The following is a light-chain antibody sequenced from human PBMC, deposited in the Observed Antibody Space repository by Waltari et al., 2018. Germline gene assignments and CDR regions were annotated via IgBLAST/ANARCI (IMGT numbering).Light chain of an antibody. V-gene: IGLV2-14*01. CDR1: SSHVGGYNY. CDR3: SSYTSSSAVV. Sequence: QSALTQPAPVSGSPGQSITISCTGTSSHVGGYNYVSWYQQHPGKAPKLMIYDVSNRPSGVSNRFSGSKSGNTASLTISGLQAEDEADYYCSSYTSSSAVVFGGGTKLTVL. J-gene: IGLJ2*01. CDR2: DVS.